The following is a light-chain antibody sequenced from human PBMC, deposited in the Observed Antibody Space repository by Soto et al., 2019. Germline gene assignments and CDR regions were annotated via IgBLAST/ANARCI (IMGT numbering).Light chain of an antibody. V-gene: IGLV2-8*01. Sequence: LTQPPSASGSPGQSVAISCTGTSSDVGGYNYVSWYQQHPGKAPKLMIYEVNKRPSGVPDRFSGSKSGNTASLTVSGLQAEDEADYYCSSYAGSSNVFGTGSKVTVL. CDR2: EVN. CDR3: SSYAGSSNV. J-gene: IGLJ1*01. CDR1: SSDVGGYNY.